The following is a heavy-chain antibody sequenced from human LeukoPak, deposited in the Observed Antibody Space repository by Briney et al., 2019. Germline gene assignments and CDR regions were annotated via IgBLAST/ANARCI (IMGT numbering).Heavy chain of an antibody. J-gene: IGHJ1*01. CDR2: ISYDGSNK. Sequence: GGSLRLSCAASGFTFSSYAMSWVRQAPGKGLEWVAVISYDGSNKYYADSVKGRFTISRDNSKNTLYLQMNSLRAEDTAVYYCARDGPRYSSSPEYFQHWGQGTLVTVSS. V-gene: IGHV3-30-3*01. D-gene: IGHD6-13*01. CDR3: ARDGPRYSSSPEYFQH. CDR1: GFTFSSYA.